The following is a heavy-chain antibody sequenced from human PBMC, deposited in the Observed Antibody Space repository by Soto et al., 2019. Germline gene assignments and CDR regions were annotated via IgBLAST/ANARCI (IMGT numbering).Heavy chain of an antibody. J-gene: IGHJ4*02. CDR1: GFTFSSYS. Sequence: GGSLRLSCAASGFTFSSYSMNWVRQAPGKGLEWVSYISSSSSTIYYADSLKGRFTISRDNAKNSLYLQMNSLRAEDTAVYYCAREYCSTSSCPRGLDYWGQGTLVTVSS. CDR3: AREYCSTSSCPRGLDY. V-gene: IGHV3-48*01. D-gene: IGHD2-2*01. CDR2: ISSSSSTI.